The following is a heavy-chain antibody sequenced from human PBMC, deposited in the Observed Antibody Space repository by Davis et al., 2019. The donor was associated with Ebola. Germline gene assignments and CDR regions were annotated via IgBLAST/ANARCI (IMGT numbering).Heavy chain of an antibody. J-gene: IGHJ6*02. CDR1: GWSFSGYY. CDR3: QTLGYYYGSGSYYNRYYYGMDV. D-gene: IGHD3-10*01. CDR2: INHSGST. V-gene: IGHV4-34*01. Sequence: SETLSLTCAAYGWSFSGYYWSWIRQPPGKGLEWIGEINHSGSTNYNPSIKSRVTISVDTSKNQFSLKLSSVTAADTAVYYCQTLGYYYGSGSYYNRYYYGMDVWGQGTTVTVSS.